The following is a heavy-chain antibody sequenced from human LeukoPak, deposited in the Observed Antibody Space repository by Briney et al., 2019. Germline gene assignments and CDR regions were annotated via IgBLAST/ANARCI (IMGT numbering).Heavy chain of an antibody. CDR2: INPIRVST. CDR1: VYTFTIYA. CDR3: ARDVVVAATRIEGYYYYGMDV. Sequence: ASVNCSSQASVYTFTIYAMHSVRQAPGPGLAWMGIINPIRVSTSSAQKFPGRVTMTRDRSTSTVYMELSSLRSEDTDVYYCARDVVVAATRIEGYYYYGMDVWGKGTTVTVSS. J-gene: IGHJ6*04. D-gene: IGHD2-15*01. V-gene: IGHV1-46*01.